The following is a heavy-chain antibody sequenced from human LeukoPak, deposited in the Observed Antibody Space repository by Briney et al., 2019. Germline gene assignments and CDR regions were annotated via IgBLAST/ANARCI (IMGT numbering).Heavy chain of an antibody. CDR2: INPNSGGT. Sequence: ASVRVSCKASGYTFTGHYMHWVRQAPGQGLEWMGWINPNSGGTNYAQKFQGRVTMTRDTSISTAYMELSRLRSDDTAVYYCARPYYDILTGYYYGMDVWGQGTTVTVSS. CDR1: GYTFTGHY. V-gene: IGHV1-2*02. J-gene: IGHJ6*02. D-gene: IGHD3-9*01. CDR3: ARPYYDILTGYYYGMDV.